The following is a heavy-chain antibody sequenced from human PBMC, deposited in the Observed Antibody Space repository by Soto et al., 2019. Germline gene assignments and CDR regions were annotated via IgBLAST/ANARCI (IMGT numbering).Heavy chain of an antibody. D-gene: IGHD2-15*01. Sequence: LRLSCAASGFTFSSYAMHWVRQAPGKGLEWVAVISYDGSNKYYADSVKGRFTISKDNSKNTLYLQMNSLRAEDTAVYYCARPNVVVVAATQGDYGMDVWGQGTTVTVSS. CDR3: ARPNVVVVAATQGDYGMDV. J-gene: IGHJ6*02. V-gene: IGHV3-30-3*01. CDR2: ISYDGSNK. CDR1: GFTFSSYA.